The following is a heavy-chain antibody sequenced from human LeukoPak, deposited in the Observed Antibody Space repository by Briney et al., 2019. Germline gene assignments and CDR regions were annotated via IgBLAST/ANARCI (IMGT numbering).Heavy chain of an antibody. J-gene: IGHJ6*03. CDR3: ARGVMGFSYYYYMDV. V-gene: IGHV4-59*01. CDR2: VHHSGST. Sequence: SETLSLTCTVAGSSIVDYYWSWIRQPPGKRLEWIGYVHHSGSTNRNPSLASRATISVDTSKNHFSLRLRSVTAADTAVYYCARGVMGFSYYYYMDVWGKGTTVTVSS. D-gene: IGHD2-8*01. CDR1: GSSIVDYY.